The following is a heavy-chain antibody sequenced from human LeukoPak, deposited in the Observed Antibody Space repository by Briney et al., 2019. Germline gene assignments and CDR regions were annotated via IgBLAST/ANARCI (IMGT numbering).Heavy chain of an antibody. CDR3: ARDGYIDY. J-gene: IGHJ4*02. Sequence: GGSLRLSCAASGFTFSSYAMHWVRQAPGKGLEWVAVISYDGSNKYYADSVKGRFTISRDNAKNSLYLQMNSLRAEDTAVYYCARDGYIDYWGQGTLVTVSS. CDR2: ISYDGSNK. V-gene: IGHV3-30*04. D-gene: IGHD6-13*01. CDR1: GFTFSSYA.